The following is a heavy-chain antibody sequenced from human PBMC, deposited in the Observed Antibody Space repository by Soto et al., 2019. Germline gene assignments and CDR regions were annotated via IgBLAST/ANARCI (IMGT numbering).Heavy chain of an antibody. J-gene: IGHJ3*02. Sequence: ASVRVSCKASGYTFSNYNIHWVRQAPGQGLEWMGWINPDSGDTNNAQKFQGRVTMTRDTSMGTAYMEVSRLRSDDTAVYYCARGGTAGAFDIWGQGTMVTVSS. D-gene: IGHD1-1*01. V-gene: IGHV1-2*02. CDR1: GYTFSNYN. CDR3: ARGGTAGAFDI. CDR2: INPDSGDT.